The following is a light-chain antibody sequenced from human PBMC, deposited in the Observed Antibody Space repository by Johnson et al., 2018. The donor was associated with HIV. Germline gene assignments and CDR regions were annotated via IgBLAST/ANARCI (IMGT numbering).Light chain of an antibody. CDR1: TSNIGKSY. CDR2: DNN. J-gene: IGLJ1*01. CDR3: GTWDSSLRVGF. Sequence: QSVLTQPPSVSAAPGQKVTISCSGSTSNIGKSYVSWYQQLPGTAPKLLIYDNNKRPSGIPDRFSGSKSGTSATLAITGLQTGDEADYYCGTWDSSLRVGFFGTGTKVTVL. V-gene: IGLV1-51*01.